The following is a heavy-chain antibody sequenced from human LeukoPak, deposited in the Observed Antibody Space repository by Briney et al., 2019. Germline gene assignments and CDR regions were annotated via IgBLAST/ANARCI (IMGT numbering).Heavy chain of an antibody. Sequence: PSETLSLTCTVSGDSINDYYWTWIRQPPGKGLEWIGYIYYSGNTNYNPSLKSRVTISLDTSKNQFSLKLTSVTAADTAMHYCARRKAKTPNYFDYWGQGALVTVSS. V-gene: IGHV4-59*08. CDR1: GDSINDYY. CDR3: ARRKAKTPNYFDY. CDR2: IYYSGNT. J-gene: IGHJ4*02.